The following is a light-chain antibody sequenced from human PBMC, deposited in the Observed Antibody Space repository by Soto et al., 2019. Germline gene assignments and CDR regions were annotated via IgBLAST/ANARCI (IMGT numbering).Light chain of an antibody. CDR2: GLN. V-gene: IGLV1-44*01. CDR1: SSNIGDRD. J-gene: IGLJ3*02. Sequence: QPVLTQPPSASGTPGQRVSISCSGSSSNIGDRDVDWYQQVPGTAPKLLIYGLNQRPSGVPDRFSASKSGASASLAISGRQFEDEAVYYCSTWDDSLNGWVFGGGTKLTVL. CDR3: STWDDSLNGWV.